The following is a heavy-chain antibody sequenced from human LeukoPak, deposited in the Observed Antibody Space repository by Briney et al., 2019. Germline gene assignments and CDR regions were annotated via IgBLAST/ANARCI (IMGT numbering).Heavy chain of an antibody. CDR1: GFTFNNYP. V-gene: IGHV3-7*01. CDR3: ARDSSGSSNY. Sequence: GGSLRLSCAASGFTFNNYPMGWVRQAPGKGLEWVANIKQDGSEKYYVDSVKGRFTISRDNAKNSLYLQMNSLRAEDTAVYYCARDSSGSSNYWGQGTLVTVSS. D-gene: IGHD6-13*01. J-gene: IGHJ4*02. CDR2: IKQDGSEK.